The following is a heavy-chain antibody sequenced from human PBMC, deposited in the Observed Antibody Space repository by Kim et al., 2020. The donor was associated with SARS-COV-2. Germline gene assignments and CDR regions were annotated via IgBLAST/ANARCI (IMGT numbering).Heavy chain of an antibody. CDR1: GFTFSSYA. V-gene: IGHV3-30-3*01. D-gene: IGHD3-10*01. CDR2: ISYDGSNK. CDR3: ARAFHGSGSYLFPGHQYYYYYGMDV. J-gene: IGHJ6*02. Sequence: GGSLRLSCAASGFTFSSYAMHWVRQAPGKGLEWVAVISYDGSNKYYADSVKGRFTISRDNSKNTLYLQMNSLRAEDTAVYYCARAFHGSGSYLFPGHQYYYYYGMDVWGQGTTVTVSS.